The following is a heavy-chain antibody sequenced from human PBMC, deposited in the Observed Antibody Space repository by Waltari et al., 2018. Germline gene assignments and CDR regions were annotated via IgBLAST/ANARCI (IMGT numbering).Heavy chain of an antibody. CDR2: IFYTGST. J-gene: IGHJ2*01. V-gene: IGHV4-59*11. D-gene: IGHD3-22*01. CDR1: GGSITHQY. CDR3: ARDPGVVTPWYFDL. Sequence: QVQLEESGPGLVKPSETLSLTCTISGGSITHQYWGWIRQPPGKGLECIGHIFYTGSTTYSPSLESRVTISLDRSKNQFSLRLTSVTAADTAIYYCARDPGVVTPWYFDLWGRGTLVTVSS.